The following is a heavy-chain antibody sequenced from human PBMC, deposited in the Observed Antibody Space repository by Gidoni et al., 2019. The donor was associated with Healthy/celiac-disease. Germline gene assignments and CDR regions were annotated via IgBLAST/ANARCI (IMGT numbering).Heavy chain of an antibody. V-gene: IGHV3-21*01. CDR2: ISSSSSYI. D-gene: IGHD6-19*01. CDR1: GFTFSSYS. CDR3: ARDTGAAARGIAVAGPLDY. Sequence: EVQLVESGGGLVKPGGSLRLSCAASGFTFSSYSMNWVRQAPGKGLEWVSSISSSSSYIYYADSVKGRFTISRDNAKNSLYLQMNSLRAEDTAVYYCARDTGAAARGIAVAGPLDYWGQGTLVTVSS. J-gene: IGHJ4*02.